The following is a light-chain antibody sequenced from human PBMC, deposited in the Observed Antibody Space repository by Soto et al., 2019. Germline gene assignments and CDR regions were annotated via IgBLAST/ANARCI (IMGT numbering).Light chain of an antibody. CDR1: QDIRIS. V-gene: IGKV1-12*01. CDR3: KQSSDFPLA. J-gene: IGKJ4*01. Sequence: DIQGTRCPFFLTASLAARVAFACGASQDIRISLDWYQQKPGKAPRRLIYAASSLQSGVPSRFSGSGSGTDFTLTISSLQPEDFATYFCKQSSDFPLAFGGGTKVDIK. CDR2: AAS.